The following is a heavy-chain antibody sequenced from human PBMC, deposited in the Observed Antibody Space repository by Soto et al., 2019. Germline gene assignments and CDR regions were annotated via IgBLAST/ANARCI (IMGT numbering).Heavy chain of an antibody. CDR3: SSSGSHDAFDI. V-gene: IGHV1-18*01. CDR2: ISAYNGNT. D-gene: IGHD6-6*01. J-gene: IGHJ3*02. CDR1: GYTFTSYG. Sequence: PSGKVSCKASGYTFTSYGIIWVRQAPGQGLEWMGWISAYNGNTNYAQKLQGKVTMTTDTSTSTAYMELRSLRSDDTAVYYCSSSGSHDAFDIWGQGTMVTVSS.